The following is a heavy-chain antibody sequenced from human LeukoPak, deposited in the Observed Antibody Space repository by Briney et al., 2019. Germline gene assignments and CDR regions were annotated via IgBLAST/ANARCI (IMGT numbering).Heavy chain of an antibody. CDR2: IIPIFGTA. J-gene: IGHJ4*02. V-gene: IGHV1-69*05. CDR1: GGTFSSYA. CDR3: ARDLPYYYDSSGYHPTLRY. D-gene: IGHD3-22*01. Sequence: RASVKVSCKASGGTFSSYAISWVRQAPGRGLEWMGGIIPIFGTANYAQKFQGRVTITTDESTSTAYMELSSLRSEDTAVYYCARDLPYYYDSSGYHPTLRYWGQGTLVTVSS.